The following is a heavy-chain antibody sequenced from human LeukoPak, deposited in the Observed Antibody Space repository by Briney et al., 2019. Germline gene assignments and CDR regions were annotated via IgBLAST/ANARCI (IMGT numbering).Heavy chain of an antibody. D-gene: IGHD4-17*01. Sequence: GGSLRLSCTASGFTLSTYTMNWVRQAPGKGLEWVSYISSTSTTKYYADSVKGRFTISRDNSKNSLDLQTNRLTAEDTAVYYCARDRSLADGDHGVWFDAWGQGSLVTVSS. V-gene: IGHV3-48*04. J-gene: IGHJ5*02. CDR2: ISSTSTTK. CDR1: GFTLSTYT. CDR3: ARDRSLADGDHGVWFDA.